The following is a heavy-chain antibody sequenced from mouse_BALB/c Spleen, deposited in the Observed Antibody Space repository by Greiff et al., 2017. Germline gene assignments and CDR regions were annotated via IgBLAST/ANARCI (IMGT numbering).Heavy chain of an antibody. V-gene: IGHV1-14*01. CDR1: GYTFTSYV. Sequence: EVQLQESGPELVKPGASVKMSCKASGYTFTSYVMHWVKQKPGQGLEWIGYINPYNDGTKYNEKFKGKATLTSDKSSSTAYMELSSLTSEDSAVYYCGPTTVVATEAMDYWGQGTSVTVSS. CDR2: INPYNDGT. CDR3: GPTTVVATEAMDY. D-gene: IGHD1-1*01. J-gene: IGHJ4*01.